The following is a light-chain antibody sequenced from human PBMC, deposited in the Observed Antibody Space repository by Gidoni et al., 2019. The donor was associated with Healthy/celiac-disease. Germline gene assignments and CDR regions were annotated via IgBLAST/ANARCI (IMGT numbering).Light chain of an antibody. CDR1: QSVSSN. CDR3: QQYNNWPRT. J-gene: IGKJ1*01. V-gene: IGKV3-15*01. Sequence: EIVIPPSPATLSVSPGERATLSCRASQSVSSNLAWYQQKPGQAPRLLIYGASTRATGIPARFSGSGSGTEFTLTISSLQSEDFAVYYWQQYNNWPRTFGQGTKVEIK. CDR2: GAS.